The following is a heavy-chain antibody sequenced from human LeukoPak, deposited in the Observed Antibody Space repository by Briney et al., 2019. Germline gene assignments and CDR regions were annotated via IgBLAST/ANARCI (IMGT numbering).Heavy chain of an antibody. D-gene: IGHD3-3*01. CDR3: ARVRFNYYYMDV. V-gene: IGHV3-48*04. Sequence: PGGSLRLSCAASGFIFTCCGMHWVRQAPGKGLEWVSYISGSGRTIYYADSVKGRFTISRDNAKNSLYLQMNSLRAEDTAVYYCARVRFNYYYMDVWGKGTTVAVSS. J-gene: IGHJ6*03. CDR1: GFIFTCCG. CDR2: ISGSGRTI.